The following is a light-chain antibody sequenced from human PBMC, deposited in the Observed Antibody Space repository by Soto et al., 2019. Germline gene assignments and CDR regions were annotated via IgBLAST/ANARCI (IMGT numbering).Light chain of an antibody. CDR1: SSNIGSNY. V-gene: IGLV1-47*01. CDR3: AAWDDTLSGLV. Sequence: QSVLTQPPSVSGTPGQTVSISCSGRSSNIGSNYVYWYRQLPGTAPRLLMYRADQRPSGVPDRFSGSKSGTSASLAIGGLRSEDEADYYCAAWDDTLSGLVFGGGTKVTVL. J-gene: IGLJ2*01. CDR2: RAD.